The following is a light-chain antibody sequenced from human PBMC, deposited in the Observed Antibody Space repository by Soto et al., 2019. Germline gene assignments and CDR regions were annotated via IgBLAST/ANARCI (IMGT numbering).Light chain of an antibody. CDR1: QSVGSAY. V-gene: IGKV3-20*01. CDR2: GAS. CDR3: QHYGRSPS. J-gene: IGKJ1*01. Sequence: EIVLTQSPGTLSLSPGERATLSCRASQSVGSAYVGWNQQKPGQAPRLLIFGASRGATGIPDRFSGSGSGTNFTLTINKVEPEDSAVYYCQHYGRSPSFGRGTKVEIK.